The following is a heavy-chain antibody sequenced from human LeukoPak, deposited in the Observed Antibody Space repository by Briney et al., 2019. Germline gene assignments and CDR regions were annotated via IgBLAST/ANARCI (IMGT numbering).Heavy chain of an antibody. CDR2: IYTSGST. V-gene: IGHV4-61*02. CDR3: ARVGYSSSWYPFDP. D-gene: IGHD6-13*01. CDR1: GVSISSGSYY. Sequence: SETLSLTCPVSGVSISSGSYYWSWIRQPAGKGLEWIWRIYTSGSTNYNPSLKSRVTISVDTSKNQFSLKLSSLTAADTAVYYCARVGYSSSWYPFDPWGQGTLVTVSS. J-gene: IGHJ5*02.